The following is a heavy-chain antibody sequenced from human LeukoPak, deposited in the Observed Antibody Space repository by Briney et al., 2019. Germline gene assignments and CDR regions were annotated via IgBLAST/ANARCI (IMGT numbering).Heavy chain of an antibody. CDR3: AKALYYYDSSGPFDY. D-gene: IGHD3-22*01. J-gene: IGHJ4*02. V-gene: IGHV3-7*03. CDR2: IKQDGSYK. Sequence: GGSLRLSCAASGFTFSSYWMSWVRQAPGKGLEWVANIKQDGSYKYYVDSVKGRFTISRDNAKNSLYLQMNSLRAEDMALYYCAKALYYYDSSGPFDYWGQGTLVTVSS. CDR1: GFTFSSYW.